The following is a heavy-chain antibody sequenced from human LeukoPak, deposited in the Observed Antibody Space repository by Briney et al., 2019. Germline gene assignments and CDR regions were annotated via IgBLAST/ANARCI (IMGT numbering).Heavy chain of an antibody. V-gene: IGHV5-51*01. D-gene: IGHD3-22*01. Sequence: GESLKISCKGSGYSFTSYWIGWVRQMPGKGLEWMGIIYPGDSDTRYSPSFQGQVTISADKSISTAYLQWSSLKASDTAMYYCARANSDDSSGYYRFDYWGQGTLVTVSS. CDR1: GYSFTSYW. CDR3: ARANSDDSSGYYRFDY. J-gene: IGHJ4*02. CDR2: IYPGDSDT.